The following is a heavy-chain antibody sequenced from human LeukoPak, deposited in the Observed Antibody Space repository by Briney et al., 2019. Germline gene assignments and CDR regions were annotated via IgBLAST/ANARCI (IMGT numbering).Heavy chain of an antibody. J-gene: IGHJ4*02. D-gene: IGHD3-16*01. CDR1: GFTFGDHW. CDR3: ASTFAGRRE. CDR2: INQDGSEK. Sequence: GGSLRLSCAASGFTFGDHWMSWVRQAPGKGLEWVANINQDGSEKYYVDSVKGRFTISRDNAKRTLYLQMNSLRAEDTAVYYCASTFAGRREWGQGTLVTVSS. V-gene: IGHV3-7*01.